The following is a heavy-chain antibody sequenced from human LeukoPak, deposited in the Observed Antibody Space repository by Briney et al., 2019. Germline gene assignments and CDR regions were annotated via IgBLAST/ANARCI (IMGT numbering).Heavy chain of an antibody. Sequence: PGGSLRLSCAASGFTFTNYAMSWVRQAPGKGLDWVSSISGSGGGTYYADSVKGRFTISRDNSKNTLYLQMNSLRAEDTAVYYCAKVGIRAAAGTGDYWGQGTLVTVSS. J-gene: IGHJ4*02. CDR2: ISGSGGGT. V-gene: IGHV3-23*01. CDR1: GFTFTNYA. D-gene: IGHD6-13*01. CDR3: AKVGIRAAAGTGDY.